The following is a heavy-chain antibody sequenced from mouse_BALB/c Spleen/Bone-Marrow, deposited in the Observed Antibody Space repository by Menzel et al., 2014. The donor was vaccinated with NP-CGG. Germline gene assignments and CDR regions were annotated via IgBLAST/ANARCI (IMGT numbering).Heavy chain of an antibody. Sequence: DVMLVESGGGLVQPGGSLKLSCAASGFDFSRYWMSWVRQAPGKGLQWTGEINPESNTINYTPSLKDKFIISRDNAKNTLYLQMSKVRSEDTALYCCARLGYYGWFAYWGQGTLVTVSA. CDR1: GFDFSRYW. CDR2: INPESNTI. J-gene: IGHJ3*01. D-gene: IGHD2-3*01. CDR3: ARLGYYGWFAY. V-gene: IGHV4-1*02.